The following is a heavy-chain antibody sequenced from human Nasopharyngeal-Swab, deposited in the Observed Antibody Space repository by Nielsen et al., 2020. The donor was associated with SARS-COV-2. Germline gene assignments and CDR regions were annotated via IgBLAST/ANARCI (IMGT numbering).Heavy chain of an antibody. CDR3: ARAGRVGDAYTGLDV. CDR2: INHNERT. J-gene: IGHJ6*02. Sequence: GSLRLSCAVYGGSFTTYYWNWIRQAPGKGLEWIGEINHNERTNYNPSLKSRIAMLVDTSNNQVSLKVSSESAGDTAVYYCARAGRVGDAYTGLDVWGQGTTVTVSS. D-gene: IGHD5-24*01. V-gene: IGHV4-34*01. CDR1: GGSFTTYY.